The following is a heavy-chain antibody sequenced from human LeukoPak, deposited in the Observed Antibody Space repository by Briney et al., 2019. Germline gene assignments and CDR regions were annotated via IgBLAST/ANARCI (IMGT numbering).Heavy chain of an antibody. V-gene: IGHV1-8*01. J-gene: IGHJ6*02. D-gene: IGHD6-19*01. CDR1: GYTFTRYD. Sequence: ASVNVSCKASGYTFTRYDINWVRQATGQGLEWMGWMKPNSGNTGYAQKFQGRVTMTRNTSISTAYMELSSLRSEDTAVYYCARGQGQWLVRGYYYYYGMDVWGQGPTVTVSS. CDR2: MKPNSGNT. CDR3: ARGQGQWLVRGYYYYYGMDV.